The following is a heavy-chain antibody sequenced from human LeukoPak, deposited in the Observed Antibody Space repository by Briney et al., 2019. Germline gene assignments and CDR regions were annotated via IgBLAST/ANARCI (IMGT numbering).Heavy chain of an antibody. V-gene: IGHV3-30*02. Sequence: PGGSLRLSCAASGFTVSSNYMSWVRQAPGKGLEWVAFIRYDGSNKYYADSVKGRFTISRDNSKNTLYLQMNSLRAEDTAVYYCARDRCSSTSCYTHYFDYWGQGTLVTVSS. CDR2: IRYDGSNK. J-gene: IGHJ4*02. D-gene: IGHD2-2*02. CDR3: ARDRCSSTSCYTHYFDY. CDR1: GFTVSSNY.